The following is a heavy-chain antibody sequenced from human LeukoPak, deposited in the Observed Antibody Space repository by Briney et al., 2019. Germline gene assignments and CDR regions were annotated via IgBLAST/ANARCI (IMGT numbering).Heavy chain of an antibody. CDR3: VHKYGDYVYYGIDV. D-gene: IGHD4-17*01. J-gene: IGHJ6*02. CDR1: GGSFSGYY. Sequence: SETLSLTCAVYGGSFSGYYWSWIRQPPGKGLEWIGEINHSGSTNYNPSLKSRVTISVDTSKNQFSLKLSSVTAADTAVYYCVHKYGDYVYYGIDVWGQGTTVTVSS. V-gene: IGHV4-34*01. CDR2: INHSGST.